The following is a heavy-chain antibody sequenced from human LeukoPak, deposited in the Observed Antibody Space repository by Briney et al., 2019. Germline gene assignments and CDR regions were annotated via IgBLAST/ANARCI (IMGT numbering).Heavy chain of an antibody. Sequence: PGGSLRLSCAASGFTFSSYSMNWVRQAPGKGLEWVSSISSSSSYIYYADSVKGRLTISRDNAKNSLYLQMNSLRAEDTAVYYCARGVRDFDWLFDYWGQGTLVTVSS. CDR3: ARGVRDFDWLFDY. CDR1: GFTFSSYS. D-gene: IGHD3-9*01. CDR2: ISSSSSYI. J-gene: IGHJ4*02. V-gene: IGHV3-21*01.